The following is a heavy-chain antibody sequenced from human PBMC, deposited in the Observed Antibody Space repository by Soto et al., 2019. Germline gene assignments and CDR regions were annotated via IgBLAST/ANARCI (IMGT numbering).Heavy chain of an antibody. CDR2: IYRNGDT. V-gene: IGHV4-39*02. J-gene: IGHJ4*02. Sequence: QLQLQESGPGLVKPWETLSLTCTVSGDSISRSNYYWAWIRQPPGKGPEWVGSIYRNGDTYKTPSLKSRVTIFVDTSRNEYSLQLSSVTAADTAIFYCARGGQYYDMSTYYCDIWGQGVVVTVSS. D-gene: IGHD3-16*01. CDR3: ARGGQYYDMSTYYCDI. CDR1: GDSISRSNYY.